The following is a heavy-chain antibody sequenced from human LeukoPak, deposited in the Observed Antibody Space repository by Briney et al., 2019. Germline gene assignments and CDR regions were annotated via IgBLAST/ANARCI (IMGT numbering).Heavy chain of an antibody. CDR2: ISYDGDHK. CDR3: AREYYSGNYYVFDY. J-gene: IGHJ4*02. Sequence: TGGSLRLSCAASGFTFTDYAIHWVRQAPGKGLEWVAAISYDGDHKYYPDSVKGRFTISRDNSKNTVYLQMNSLRVEDTAVYFCAREYYSGNYYVFDYWGQGTLVTVSS. CDR1: GFTFTDYA. V-gene: IGHV3-30-3*01. D-gene: IGHD1-26*01.